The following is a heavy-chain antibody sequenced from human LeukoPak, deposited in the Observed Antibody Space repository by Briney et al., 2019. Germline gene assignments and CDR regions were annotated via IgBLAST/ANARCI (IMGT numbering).Heavy chain of an antibody. Sequence: GGSLRLSCAASGFTFSSYAMSWVRQAPGKGLEWVSAISGSGGSTYYADSVKGRFTISRDNSKNTLYLQMNSLRAEDTAVHYCAKVYSSSWYPTYYFDYWGQGTLVTVSS. V-gene: IGHV3-23*01. CDR1: GFTFSSYA. J-gene: IGHJ4*02. CDR3: AKVYSSSWYPTYYFDY. D-gene: IGHD6-13*01. CDR2: ISGSGGST.